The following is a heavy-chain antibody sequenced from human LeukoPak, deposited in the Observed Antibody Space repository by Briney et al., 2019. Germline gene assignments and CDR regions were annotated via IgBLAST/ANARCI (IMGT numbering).Heavy chain of an antibody. CDR1: GYTFTSYG. CDR2: ISAYNNGYT. V-gene: IGHV1-18*01. D-gene: IGHD3-22*01. Sequence: EASVKVSCKASGYTFTSYGIGWVRQAPGQGLKWMGWISAYNNGYTNHTQKLQGRVTMTTDTSTSTAYMELRSLRSDDTAVYYCARDGHSSGYYQTDAFHIWGQGTMVTVSS. CDR3: ARDGHSSGYYQTDAFHI. J-gene: IGHJ3*02.